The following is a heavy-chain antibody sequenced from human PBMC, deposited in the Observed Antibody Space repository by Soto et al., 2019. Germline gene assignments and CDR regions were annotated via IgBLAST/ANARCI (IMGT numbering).Heavy chain of an antibody. Sequence: PGGALRLSCAASGFTFSSYAMSWVRQAPGKGLEWVSAISGSGGSTYYADSVKGRFTISRDNSKNTLYLQMNSLRAEDTAVYYCAKDQVSSVGYSYGYDFDYWGQGTLVTVSS. J-gene: IGHJ4*02. V-gene: IGHV3-23*01. D-gene: IGHD5-18*01. CDR3: AKDQVSSVGYSYGYDFDY. CDR1: GFTFSSYA. CDR2: ISGSGGST.